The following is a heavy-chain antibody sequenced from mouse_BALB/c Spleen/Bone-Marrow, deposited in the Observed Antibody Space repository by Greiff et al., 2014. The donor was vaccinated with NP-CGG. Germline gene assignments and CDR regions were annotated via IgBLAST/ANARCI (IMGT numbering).Heavy chain of an antibody. D-gene: IGHD2-3*01. CDR3: ARRTNYDGYYVPYAMDY. CDR1: GYTFNSYW. CDR2: LDPYDSET. J-gene: IGHJ4*01. Sequence: QVQLQQPGAELVRPGASVKLSCKASGYTFNSYWMNWVKQKPEQGLEWIGGLDPYDSETHYKQKFKDKAIVTVDKSTSTAYMQPSSLTSEDSAVYYCARRTNYDGYYVPYAMDYWGQGTSVPVSS. V-gene: IGHV1-69*02.